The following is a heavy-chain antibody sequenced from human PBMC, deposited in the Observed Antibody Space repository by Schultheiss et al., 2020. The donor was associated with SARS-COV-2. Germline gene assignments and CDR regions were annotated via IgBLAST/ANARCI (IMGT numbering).Heavy chain of an antibody. CDR3: ASEYGDYGFDY. Sequence: GGSLRLSCATSGFSFSAYSMNWVRQAPGKGLEWVAVIWYDGSNKYYADSVKGRFTISRDNSKNTLYLQMNSLRAEDTAVYYCASEYGDYGFDYWGQGTLVTVSS. CDR2: IWYDGSNK. J-gene: IGHJ4*02. V-gene: IGHV3-33*01. CDR1: GFSFSAYS. D-gene: IGHD4-17*01.